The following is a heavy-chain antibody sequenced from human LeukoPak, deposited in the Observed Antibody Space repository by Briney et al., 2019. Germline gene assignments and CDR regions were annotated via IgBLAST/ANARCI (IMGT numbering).Heavy chain of an antibody. D-gene: IGHD3-22*01. J-gene: IGHJ1*01. V-gene: IGHV1-8*01. CDR2: MNPNSGNT. CDR1: GYTFTSYD. Sequence: ASVKVSCKASGYTFTSYDINWVRQATGQGLEWMGWMNPNSGNTGYAQKFQGRVTMTRNTSISTAYMELSSLRSEDTAVYHCASSSYYYDSSGYLFQHWGQGTLVTVSS. CDR3: ASSSYYYDSSGYLFQH.